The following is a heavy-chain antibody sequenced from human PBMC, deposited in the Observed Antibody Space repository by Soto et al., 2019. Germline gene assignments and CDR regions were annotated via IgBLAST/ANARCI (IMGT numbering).Heavy chain of an antibody. J-gene: IGHJ5*02. CDR1: GFTFSSYS. V-gene: IGHV3-48*01. D-gene: IGHD6-13*01. Sequence: GGSLRLSCAASGFTFSSYSMNWVRQAPGKGLEWVSYISSSSSTIYYADSVKGRFTISRDNAKNSLYLQMNSLRAEDTAVYYCARESSSWFNWFDPWGQGTLVTVSS. CDR3: ARESSSWFNWFDP. CDR2: ISSSSSTI.